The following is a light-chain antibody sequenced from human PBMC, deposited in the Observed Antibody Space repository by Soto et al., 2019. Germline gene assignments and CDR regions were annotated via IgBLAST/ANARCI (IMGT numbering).Light chain of an antibody. Sequence: EIVMTQSPATLSVSPGERATLSCRASQSVSSNLAWYQQKPGQAPRLLIYGASTRATGIPARFSGSGSGTEFTLTISSLQPEDFAVYYCHHYGGSPITFGQGTRLEIK. V-gene: IGKV3-15*01. CDR3: HHYGGSPIT. CDR1: QSVSSN. CDR2: GAS. J-gene: IGKJ5*01.